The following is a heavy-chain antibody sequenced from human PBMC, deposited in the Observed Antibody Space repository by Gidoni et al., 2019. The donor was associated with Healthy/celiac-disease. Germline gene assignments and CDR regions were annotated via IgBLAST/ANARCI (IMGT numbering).Heavy chain of an antibody. Sequence: EVQLVESGGGLVQPGRSLRLSCAASGFTFDDYAMHWVRQAPGKGLEWVSGISWNSGSIGYADSVKGRFTISRDNAKNSLYLQMNSLRAEDTALYYCAKGGYSYGYPFDYWGQGTLVTVSS. V-gene: IGHV3-9*01. CDR2: ISWNSGSI. CDR3: AKGGYSYGYPFDY. J-gene: IGHJ4*02. D-gene: IGHD5-18*01. CDR1: GFTFDDYA.